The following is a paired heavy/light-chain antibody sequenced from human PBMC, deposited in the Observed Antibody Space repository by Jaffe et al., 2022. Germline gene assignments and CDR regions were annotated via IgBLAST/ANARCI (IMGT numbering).Heavy chain of an antibody. J-gene: IGHJ4*02. V-gene: IGHV3-23*01. D-gene: IGHD3-3*01. CDR3: AKVGAGGGAHSLLAATIIPYFDN. CDR1: GFTFSSYA. CDR2: ISGSKSST. Sequence: EVQLLESGGGLVQPGGSLRLSCAASGFTFSSYAMTWVRQAPGKGLEWVSGISGSKSSTYYAGSVEGRFTISRDNSKNTLYLQMNSLRAEDTAVYYCAKVGAGGGAHSLLAATIIPYFDNWGPGTLVTVSS.
Light chain of an antibody. Sequence: EIVLTQSPATLSLSPGERATLSCRASQSVSTYLAWYQQKPGQAPRLLIYDASNRATGIPARFSGSGSGADFTLTISSLEPEDFAVYYCQQRGNWPLTFGGGTKVEIK. J-gene: IGKJ4*01. CDR1: QSVSTY. V-gene: IGKV3-11*01. CDR2: DAS. CDR3: QQRGNWPLT.